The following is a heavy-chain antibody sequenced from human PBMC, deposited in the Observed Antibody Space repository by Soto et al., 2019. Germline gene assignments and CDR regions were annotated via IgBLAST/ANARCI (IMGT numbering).Heavy chain of an antibody. CDR3: AREEKAYDFWSGYYTRGWFFDY. Sequence: GGSLRLSCAASGFTFCSYGLHWVRQAPGKGLEWVAVIWYDGSNKYYADSVKGRFTISRDNSKNTLYLQMNSLRAEDTAVYYCAREEKAYDFWSGYYTRGWFFDYWGQGTLVTVSS. J-gene: IGHJ4*02. CDR1: GFTFCSYG. CDR2: IWYDGSNK. V-gene: IGHV3-33*01. D-gene: IGHD3-3*01.